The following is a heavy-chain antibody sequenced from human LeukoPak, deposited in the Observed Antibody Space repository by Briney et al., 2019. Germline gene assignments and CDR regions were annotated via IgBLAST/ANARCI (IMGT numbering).Heavy chain of an antibody. J-gene: IGHJ3*02. CDR1: GYTFTGYG. D-gene: IGHD3-22*01. V-gene: IGHV1-18*01. Sequence: ASVKVSCKASGYTFTGYGTSWVRQAPGQGLEWMGWISAYNGNTNYAQKLQGRVTMTTDTSTSTAYMELRSLRSDDTAVYYCAIFREYYYDSSGYGFGAFDIWGQGTMVTVSS. CDR3: AIFREYYYDSSGYGFGAFDI. CDR2: ISAYNGNT.